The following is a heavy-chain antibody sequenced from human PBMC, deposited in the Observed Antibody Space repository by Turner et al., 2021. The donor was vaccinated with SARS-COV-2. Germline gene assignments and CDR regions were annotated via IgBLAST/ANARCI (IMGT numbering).Heavy chain of an antibody. CDR2: ISVSTDYI. J-gene: IGHJ3*02. CDR3: ARSGYSSTWDLVEAFDI. Sequence: EVQLVESGGGLVKPGGSLRLSCAASGFTFSIYSMNWVRQAPGKRLEWGSSISVSTDYIYYADSVKGRFTISRDNAKNSLYLQMNSLRVDDSAVYFCARSGYSSTWDLVEAFDIWGQGTRVFVSS. V-gene: IGHV3-21*02. D-gene: IGHD6-13*01. CDR1: GFTFSIYS.